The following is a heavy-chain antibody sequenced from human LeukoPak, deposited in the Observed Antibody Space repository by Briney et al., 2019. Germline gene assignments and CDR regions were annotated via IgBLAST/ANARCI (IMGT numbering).Heavy chain of an antibody. D-gene: IGHD3-16*01. V-gene: IGHV3-33*01. J-gene: IGHJ6*02. CDR1: GFTFSSYG. CDR2: IWYDGSNK. CDR3: ARGTGGRTSYYYGMDV. Sequence: AGGSLRLSCAASGFTFSSYGMHWVRQAPGKGLEWVAVIWYDGSNKYYADSVKGRFTISRDNSKNTLYLQMNSLRAEDTAVYYCARGTGGRTSYYYGMDVWGQGTTVTVS.